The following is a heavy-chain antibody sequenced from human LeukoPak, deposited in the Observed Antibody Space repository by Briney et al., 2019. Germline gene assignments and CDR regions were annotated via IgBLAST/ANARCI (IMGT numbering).Heavy chain of an antibody. V-gene: IGHV3-74*01. Sequence: GGSLRLSCAASGFSFSVYWMHWVRQAPGKGPVWVSRIKTDGSITDYADFVKGRFTISRDNAKDTLYLQMNSLRAEDTAVYYCAKAPVTTCRGAFCYPFDYWGLGTLVTVSS. CDR1: GFSFSVYW. J-gene: IGHJ4*02. CDR2: IKTDGSIT. D-gene: IGHD2-15*01. CDR3: AKAPVTTCRGAFCYPFDY.